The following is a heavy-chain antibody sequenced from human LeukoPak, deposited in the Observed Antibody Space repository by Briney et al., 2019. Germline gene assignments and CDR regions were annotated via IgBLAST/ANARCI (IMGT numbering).Heavy chain of an antibody. J-gene: IGHJ6*02. D-gene: IGHD1-20*01. CDR1: GFTFSSYS. V-gene: IGHV3-21*01. CDR3: ASLTGTTFFYYGMDV. Sequence: GGSLRLSCAASGFTFSSYSMNWVHQAPGKGLEWVSSISSSSSYIYYADSVKGRFTISRDNAKNSLYLQMNSLRAEDTAVYYCASLTGTTFFYYGMDVWGQGTTVTVSS. CDR2: ISSSSSYI.